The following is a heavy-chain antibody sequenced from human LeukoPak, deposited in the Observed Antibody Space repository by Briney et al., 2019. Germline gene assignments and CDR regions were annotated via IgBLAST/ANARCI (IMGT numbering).Heavy chain of an antibody. Sequence: GGSLRLSCAASGFTFSSYWMSWVRQAPGKGLEWVANIKQDGSEKYYVDSVKGRFTISGDNAKNSLYLQMNSLRAEDTAVYYCARNYGHYYYYYMDVWGKGTTVTISS. CDR2: IKQDGSEK. V-gene: IGHV3-7*01. CDR3: ARNYGHYYYYYMDV. D-gene: IGHD3-10*01. CDR1: GFTFSSYW. J-gene: IGHJ6*03.